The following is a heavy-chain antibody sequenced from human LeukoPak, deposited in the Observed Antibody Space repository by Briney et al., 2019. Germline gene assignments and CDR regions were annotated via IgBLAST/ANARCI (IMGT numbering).Heavy chain of an antibody. CDR2: IWYDGSNK. CDR3: ARPTSYDYVWGSYRLDY. CDR1: GFTFSSYG. J-gene: IGHJ4*02. D-gene: IGHD3-16*02. Sequence: GGSLRLSCAASGFTFSSYGMHWVRQAPGKGLEWVAVIWYDGSNKYYADSMKGRFTISRDNSKNTLYLQMNSLRAEDTAVYYCARPTSYDYVWGSYRLDYWGQGTLVTVSS. V-gene: IGHV3-33*01.